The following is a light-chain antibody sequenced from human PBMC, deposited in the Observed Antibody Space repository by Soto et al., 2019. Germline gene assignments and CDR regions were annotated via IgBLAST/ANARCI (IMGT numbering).Light chain of an antibody. V-gene: IGLV2-14*01. CDR3: TSYTSTSLLV. Sequence: QSVLTQPASVSGSPGQSITISCTGTSSDVGGYNSVSWYQQHPGKAPKLMIYDVSNRPSGVSNRFSGSKSGTTASLTISGLQAEDEADYYCTSYTSTSLLVFGGGTKVTVL. CDR1: SSDVGGYNS. CDR2: DVS. J-gene: IGLJ2*01.